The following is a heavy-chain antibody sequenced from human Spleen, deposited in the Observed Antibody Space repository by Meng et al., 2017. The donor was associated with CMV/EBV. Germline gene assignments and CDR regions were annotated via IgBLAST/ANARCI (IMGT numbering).Heavy chain of an antibody. V-gene: IGHV3-30*02. J-gene: IGHJ6*02. D-gene: IGHD3-10*01. CDR2: IQNDGSKK. Sequence: GESLKISCSASGFTFSLYGMHWVRQAPGKGLEWVAFIQNDGSKKFYSDSVKGRFTISRDNAKNSLYLQMNSLRAEDTAVYYCATDEGRQSGHYYYGMDVWGQGTTVTVSS. CDR3: ATDEGRQSGHYYYGMDV. CDR1: GFTFSLYG.